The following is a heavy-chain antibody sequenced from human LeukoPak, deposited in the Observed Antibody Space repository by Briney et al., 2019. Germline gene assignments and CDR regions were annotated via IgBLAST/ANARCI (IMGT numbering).Heavy chain of an antibody. D-gene: IGHD2-2*01. J-gene: IGHJ6*03. Sequence: PSETLSLTCTVSGGSISSDDYYWSWIRQPPGKGLEWIGYIYYGGSTYYNPSLQSRVTVSVDTSKNQFSLKLSSVTAADTAVYYCARDRVVVGDYYMDVWGKGTTVTVS. CDR1: GGSISSDDYY. CDR3: ARDRVVVGDYYMDV. CDR2: IYYGGST. V-gene: IGHV4-30-4*01.